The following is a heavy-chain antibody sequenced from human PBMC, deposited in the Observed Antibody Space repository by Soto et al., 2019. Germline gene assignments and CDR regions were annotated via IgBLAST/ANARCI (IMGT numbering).Heavy chain of an antibody. CDR1: GFTFSSFA. CDR2: ISGDGIST. J-gene: IGHJ6*02. V-gene: IGHV3-23*01. CDR3: AREVSRTVTTAAGGHYYYDGMDV. D-gene: IGHD2-8*02. Sequence: EVQLLESGGGLEQPGGSLRLSCAASGFTFSSFAMTWVRQAPGKGLEWVSGISGDGISTYYTDSVKGRFTISRDNSKNKLYLQMNSLRLEDTAVYFCAREVSRTVTTAAGGHYYYDGMDVWGQGTTVTVSS.